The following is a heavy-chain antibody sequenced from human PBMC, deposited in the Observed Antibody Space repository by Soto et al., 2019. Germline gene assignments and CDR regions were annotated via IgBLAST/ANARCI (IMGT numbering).Heavy chain of an antibody. Sequence: QVQLQESGPGLVKPSQTLSLTCTVSGGSISSGNYYWSWIRQLPGKGLEWLGYIYYSGSTYYNPSLKSRVTISVDTSKNQFSLKLSSVTAADTAVYYCARVSMWMCGGDCYHLDYWGQGTLVTVSS. CDR3: ARVSMWMCGGDCYHLDY. V-gene: IGHV4-31*03. D-gene: IGHD2-21*02. CDR2: IYYSGST. CDR1: GGSISSGNYY. J-gene: IGHJ4*02.